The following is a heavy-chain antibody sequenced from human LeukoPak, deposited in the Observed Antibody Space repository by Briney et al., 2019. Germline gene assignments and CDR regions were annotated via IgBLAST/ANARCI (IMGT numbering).Heavy chain of an antibody. Sequence: GGSLRLSCAASGFTFSSYAMNWVRQAPGKGLEWVSAISVSAVSTYYADSVKGRFSISRDNSKNTLYLQMNTLRAEDTAIYYCAKDRTVGASYWYFDLWSRGTLVTVSS. J-gene: IGHJ2*01. V-gene: IGHV3-23*01. CDR3: AKDRTVGASYWYFDL. CDR2: ISVSAVST. CDR1: GFTFSSYA. D-gene: IGHD1-26*01.